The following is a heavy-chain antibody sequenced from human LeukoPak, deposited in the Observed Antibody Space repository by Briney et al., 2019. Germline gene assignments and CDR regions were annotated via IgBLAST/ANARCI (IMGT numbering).Heavy chain of an antibody. J-gene: IGHJ5*02. V-gene: IGHV3-23*01. CDR3: AKGFSWHSSGWYGWFDP. CDR2: ISGSGGST. D-gene: IGHD6-19*01. CDR1: GFTFNKYA. Sequence: GGSLRLSCAASGFTFNKYAIKWVRQAPGKGLEWVSAISGSGGSTYYADSVKGRFTISRDNSKNTLYLQMNSLRAEDTAVYYCAKGFSWHSSGWYGWFDPWGQGTLVTVSS.